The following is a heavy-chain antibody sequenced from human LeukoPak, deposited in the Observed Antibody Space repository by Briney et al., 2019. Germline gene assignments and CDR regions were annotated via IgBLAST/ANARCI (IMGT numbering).Heavy chain of an antibody. Sequence: GGSLRLSCAASRFTFTNYAMSWVRQAPGKGLGWVSSISGSGDSTDYADSVKGRFTISRDNSKNTLYLQMNSVRAEDTAVYYCAKAPDYYGSGSYSFDYWGQGTLVTVSS. J-gene: IGHJ4*02. D-gene: IGHD3-10*01. V-gene: IGHV3-23*01. CDR2: ISGSGDST. CDR3: AKAPDYYGSGSYSFDY. CDR1: RFTFTNYA.